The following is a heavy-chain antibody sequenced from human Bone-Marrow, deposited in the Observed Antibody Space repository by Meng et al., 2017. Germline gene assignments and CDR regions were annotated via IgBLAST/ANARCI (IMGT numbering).Heavy chain of an antibody. CDR2: IFSGGTT. J-gene: IGHJ4*02. D-gene: IGHD3-10*01. CDR1: GFTVSSNY. V-gene: IGHV3-66*03. Sequence: EGRLVESGGGLIQPGGSLRLSCAASGFTVSSNYMSWVRQAPGKGLEWVSVIFSGGTTYYADSVQGRFTISRDNSKNTLFLQMNSLRADDTAVYYCARDIRWGQGTLVTVSS. CDR3: ARDIR.